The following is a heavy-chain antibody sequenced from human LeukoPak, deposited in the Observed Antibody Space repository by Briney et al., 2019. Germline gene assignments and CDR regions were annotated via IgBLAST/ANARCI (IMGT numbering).Heavy chain of an antibody. J-gene: IGHJ4*02. V-gene: IGHV3-7*03. D-gene: IGHD4-17*01. CDR1: GFTFSSYW. CDR2: IKQDGSEK. CDR3: ARGDYGDYGYFDY. Sequence: GGSLRLSCAASGFTFSSYWMSWVRQAPGKGLEWVANIKQDGSEKYYVDSVKGRFTISRDNAKNSLYLLMHSLRAEDTAVYYCARGDYGDYGYFDYWGQGTLVTVSS.